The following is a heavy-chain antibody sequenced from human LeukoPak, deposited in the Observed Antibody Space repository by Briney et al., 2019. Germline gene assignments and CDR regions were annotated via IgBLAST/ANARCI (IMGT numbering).Heavy chain of an antibody. D-gene: IGHD3-22*01. V-gene: IGHV4-34*01. CDR3: ARENYDSSGYPDY. J-gene: IGHJ4*02. CDR1: GGSFSGYY. CDR2: INHSGST. Sequence: PSETMSLTCAVYGGSFSGYYWSWLRQPPGKGMEWNGEINHSGSTNYNPSLKSRVTISVDTSKNQFSLKLSSVTAADTAVYYCARENYDSSGYPDYWGQGTLVTVFS.